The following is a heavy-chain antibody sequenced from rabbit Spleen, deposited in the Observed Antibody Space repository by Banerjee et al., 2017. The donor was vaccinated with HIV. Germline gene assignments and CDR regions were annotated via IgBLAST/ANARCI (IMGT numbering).Heavy chain of an antibody. CDR2: IDTGSRGST. CDR1: GFSFSSSYY. Sequence: QEQLVESGGDLVKPGASLTLTCTASGFSFSSSYYICWVRQAPGKGLEWIACIDTGSRGSTYYASWAKGRFTISKTSSTTVTLQMTSLTGADTATYFCARDEVGWGAISNLWGPGTLVTFS. J-gene: IGHJ4*01. CDR3: ARDEVGWGAISNL. D-gene: IGHD4-1*01. V-gene: IGHV1S45*01.